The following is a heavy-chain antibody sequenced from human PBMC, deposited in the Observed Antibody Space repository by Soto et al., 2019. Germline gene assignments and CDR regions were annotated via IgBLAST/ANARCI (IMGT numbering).Heavy chain of an antibody. J-gene: IGHJ4*02. CDR3: ARVAY. CDR1: GFTFSRFS. V-gene: IGHV3-21*01. CDR2: ISSGSSDT. Sequence: GGSLRLSCEASGFTFSRFSMNWVRQVPGKGLEWVASISSGSSDTWYADSVKGRFIISRDNAQNSLFLQMNTLRPEDTAMYYCARVAYWGPGTQVTGLL.